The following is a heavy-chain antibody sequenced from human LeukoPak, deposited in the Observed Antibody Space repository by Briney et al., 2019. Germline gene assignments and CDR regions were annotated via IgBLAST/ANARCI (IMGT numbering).Heavy chain of an antibody. J-gene: IGHJ4*02. CDR3: AREGSGYDILTGYYREGNFDY. Sequence: ASVKVSCKASGYTSTSYGISWVRLAPGQGLEWMVWISAYNGNTNYAQKLQGRVTMTTDTSTSTAYMELRSPRSDDTAVYYCAREGSGYDILTGYYREGNFDYWGQGTLVTVSS. CDR1: GYTSTSYG. CDR2: ISAYNGNT. V-gene: IGHV1-18*01. D-gene: IGHD3-9*01.